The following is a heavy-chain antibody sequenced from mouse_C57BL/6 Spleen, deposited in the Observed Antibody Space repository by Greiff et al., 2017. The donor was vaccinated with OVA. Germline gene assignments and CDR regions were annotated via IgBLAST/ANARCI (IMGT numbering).Heavy chain of an antibody. CDR2: INPNNGGT. Sequence: EVQLQQSGPELVKPGASVKISCKASGYTFTDYYMNWVKQSHGKSLEWIGDINPNNGGTSYNQKFKGKATLTVDKSSSTAYMELRSLTSEDSAVYYCARGDLIYYGSSLRAMDYWGQGTSVTVSS. CDR3: ARGDLIYYGSSLRAMDY. CDR1: GYTFTDYY. D-gene: IGHD1-1*01. V-gene: IGHV1-26*01. J-gene: IGHJ4*01.